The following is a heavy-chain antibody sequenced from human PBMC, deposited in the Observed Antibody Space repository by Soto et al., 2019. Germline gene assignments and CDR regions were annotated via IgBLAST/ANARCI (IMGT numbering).Heavy chain of an antibody. Sequence: SETLSLTCSVSGGSITSNHWWSWVRQAPGKGLEWIGEIFHRGTSHHNPSLESRVTLSVDKSKNQFSLMLTSVTAADTAVYYCASKYCPSTICYLFDNWGQGALVTVSS. CDR2: IFHRGTS. D-gene: IGHD2-15*01. CDR1: GGSITSNHW. CDR3: ASKYCPSTICYLFDN. J-gene: IGHJ4*02. V-gene: IGHV4-4*02.